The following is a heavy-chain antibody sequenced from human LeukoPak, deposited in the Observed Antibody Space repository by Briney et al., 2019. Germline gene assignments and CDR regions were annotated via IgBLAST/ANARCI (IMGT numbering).Heavy chain of an antibody. CDR3: AGHHPRNTVVF. J-gene: IGHJ4*02. Sequence: SETLSLTCTVSGGSISSYYWRWIRQPPGKGLGWIAYISDIASINYNPSLKSRVTISLDTSKNQFSLKLSSVTAADTAVYYCAGHHPRNTVVFWGQGALVTVSS. CDR1: GGSISSYY. D-gene: IGHD2/OR15-2a*01. CDR2: ISDIASI. V-gene: IGHV4-59*08.